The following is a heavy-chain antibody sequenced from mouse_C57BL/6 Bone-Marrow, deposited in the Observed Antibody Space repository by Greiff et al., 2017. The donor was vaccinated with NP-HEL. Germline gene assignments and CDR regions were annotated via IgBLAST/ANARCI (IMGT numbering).Heavy chain of an antibody. CDR2: ISSSGST. V-gene: IGHV3-4*01. J-gene: IGHJ3*01. CDR1: GYSFTNGNLW. CDR3: ARGFAY. Sequence: EVKLQESGPALVKPSQSVSLTCTVTGYSFTNGNLWWNWIRQVSGSKLVWIGYISSSGSTDSNPSRKNRFTITRDTSKNQLVLQLNSVTTEDIATYYSARGFAYWGQGTLVTVSA.